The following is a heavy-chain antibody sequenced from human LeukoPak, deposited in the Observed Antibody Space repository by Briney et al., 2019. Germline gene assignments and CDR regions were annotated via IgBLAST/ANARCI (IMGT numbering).Heavy chain of an antibody. CDR1: GFSLTTSGVG. CDR3: AQTYYYGSGSYWPYFDY. CDR2: IYWDDDK. Sequence: ESGPTLVKPTQTLTLTCTFSGFSLTTSGVGVGWIRQPPGKALEWLALIYWDDDKRYSPSLKSRLTITKDTSKSQVVLTMTNMDPVDTATYLCAQTYYYGSGSYWPYFDYWGQGTLVIVSS. J-gene: IGHJ4*02. V-gene: IGHV2-5*02. D-gene: IGHD3-10*01.